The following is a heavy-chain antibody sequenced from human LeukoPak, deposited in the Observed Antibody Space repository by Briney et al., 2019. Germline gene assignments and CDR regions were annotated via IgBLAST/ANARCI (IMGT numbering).Heavy chain of an antibody. Sequence: GRSLRLSCAASGFTFNSYDMHWVRQAPGKGLERVAVISYDGSNKYYVDSVKGRFTISRDNSKNTLYLQMNSLRAEDTAVYYCAKWSYSSGAFDPWGQGTLVTVSS. V-gene: IGHV3-30*18. CDR1: GFTFNSYD. CDR3: AKWSYSSGAFDP. J-gene: IGHJ5*02. D-gene: IGHD6-19*01. CDR2: ISYDGSNK.